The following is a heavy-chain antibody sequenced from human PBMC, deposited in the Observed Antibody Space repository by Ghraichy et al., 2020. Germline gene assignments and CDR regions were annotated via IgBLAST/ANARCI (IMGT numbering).Heavy chain of an antibody. J-gene: IGHJ3*02. CDR2: IYSGGST. Sequence: GGSLRLSCAASGFTVSSNYMSWVRQAPGKGLEWVSVIYSGGSTYYADSVKGRFTISRDNSKNTLYLQMNSLRAEDTAVYYCASPAPYYYDSSGYSGDAFDIWGQGTMVTVSS. CDR1: GFTVSSNY. CDR3: ASPAPYYYDSSGYSGDAFDI. V-gene: IGHV3-53*01. D-gene: IGHD3-22*01.